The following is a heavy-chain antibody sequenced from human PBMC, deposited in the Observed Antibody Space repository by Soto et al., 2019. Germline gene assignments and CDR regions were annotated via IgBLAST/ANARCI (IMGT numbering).Heavy chain of an antibody. V-gene: IGHV2-5*02. CDR3: AHRVLRTVFGLVTTTAIYFDF. D-gene: IGHD3-3*01. CDR1: GFSLTTSGVG. CDR2: IYWDDDK. J-gene: IGHJ4*02. Sequence: QITLNESGPTQVKPRQTLTLTCTFSGFSLTTSGVGLGWIRQSPGTAPEWLALIYWDDDKRYSPSLKSRLTITNDTSKNQVVLTMADLDPADTATYYCAHRVLRTVFGLVTTTAIYFDFWGQGTPVAVSS.